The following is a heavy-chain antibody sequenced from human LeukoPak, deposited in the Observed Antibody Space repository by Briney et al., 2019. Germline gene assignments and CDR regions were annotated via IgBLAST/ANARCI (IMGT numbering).Heavy chain of an antibody. CDR1: GFTFSRYA. J-gene: IGHJ3*02. V-gene: IGHV3-30*04. CDR3: ARVGGTVTYDAFDI. Sequence: GRSLRLSCAASGFTFSRYAMHWVRQAPGKGREGGAVISDNGGKKYYADSVKGRFTISRDNSKNPLYLQMTSLRAEDTAVYYCARVGGTVTYDAFDIWGQGTMVTVSS. D-gene: IGHD4-17*01. CDR2: ISDNGGKK.